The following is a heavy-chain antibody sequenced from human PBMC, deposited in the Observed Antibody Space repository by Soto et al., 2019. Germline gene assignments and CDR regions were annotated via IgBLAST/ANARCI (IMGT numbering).Heavy chain of an antibody. Sequence: QVQLVQSGAEVQKPGASVKVSCKASGYIFNNYGISWVRQAPGQGLEWMGWIYSKEGKINFAQKFQGRVTLTSDTSMSRVYIELRSLRFDDSAVYFCARDIAYDIDYWGQGTLVTVSS. CDR3: ARDIAYDIDY. J-gene: IGHJ4*02. V-gene: IGHV1-18*01. D-gene: IGHD5-12*01. CDR1: GYIFNNYG. CDR2: IYSKEGKI.